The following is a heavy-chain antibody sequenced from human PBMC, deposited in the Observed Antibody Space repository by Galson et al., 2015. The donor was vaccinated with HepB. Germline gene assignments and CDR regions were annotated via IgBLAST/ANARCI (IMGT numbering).Heavy chain of an antibody. CDR3: ARGDIVVVPAAISIYSYGMDV. V-gene: IGHV1-46*03. CDR2: INPSGGST. Sequence: SCKASGYTFTSYYMHWVRQAPGQGLEWLGIINPSGGSTSYAQKFQGRATMTRDTSTSTAYMELSSLRSEDTAVYYCARGDIVVVPAAISIYSYGMDVWGQGTTVPVSS. CDR1: GYTFTSYY. J-gene: IGHJ6*02. D-gene: IGHD2-2*02.